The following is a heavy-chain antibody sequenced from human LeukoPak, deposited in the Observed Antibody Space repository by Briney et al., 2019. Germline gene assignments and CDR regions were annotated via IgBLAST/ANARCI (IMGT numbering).Heavy chain of an antibody. V-gene: IGHV4-31*03. CDR3: ARDPGGNFDY. Sequence: SETLSLTCTVSGGSISSGGYSWSWLRQHPGKGLEWIEYIYYSGSTYYNPSLKSRVTISVDTSKNQFSLKLSSVTAADTAVYYCARDPGGNFDYWGQGTLVTVSS. CDR2: IYYSGST. D-gene: IGHD3-16*01. J-gene: IGHJ4*02. CDR1: GGSISSGGYS.